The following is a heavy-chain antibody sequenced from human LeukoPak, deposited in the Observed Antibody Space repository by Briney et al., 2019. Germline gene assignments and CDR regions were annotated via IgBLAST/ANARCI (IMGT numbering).Heavy chain of an antibody. CDR1: GFTFSSYS. Sequence: PGGSLRLSCAASGFTFSSYSMNWVRQAPGKGLEWVSSISSSSSYIYYADSVKGRFTISRDNAKNSLYLQMNSLRAEDTAVYYCARSVHCSSTSCYAGYYGMDVWGQGTTVTVSS. D-gene: IGHD2-2*01. V-gene: IGHV3-21*01. J-gene: IGHJ6*02. CDR3: ARSVHCSSTSCYAGYYGMDV. CDR2: ISSSSSYI.